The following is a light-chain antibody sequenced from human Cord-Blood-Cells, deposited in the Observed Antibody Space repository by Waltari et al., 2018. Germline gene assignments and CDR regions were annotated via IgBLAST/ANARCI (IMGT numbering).Light chain of an antibody. CDR1: QSASSSY. V-gene: IGKV3-20*01. CDR3: QLYGSSPYS. CDR2: GAS. J-gene: IGKJ2*03. Sequence: EFVLPQSSGPSSLWPAEIVTVSCRASQSASSSYLAWYQQKPGQAPRLLIYGASSRATGIPDRFRGSGSGTDFTLTISRLEPEDFAVYYCQLYGSSPYSFGQGTKLEIK.